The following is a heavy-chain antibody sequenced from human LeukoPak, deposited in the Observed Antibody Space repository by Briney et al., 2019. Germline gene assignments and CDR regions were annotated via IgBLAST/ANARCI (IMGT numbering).Heavy chain of an antibody. V-gene: IGHV4-30-4*01. Sequence: PSETLSLTCTVSGGSISSGDYYWSWIRQPPGKGLEWIGYIYYSGSTYYNPSLKSRVTISVDTSKNQLSLKLSSVTAADTAVYYCARGADYYDSSGYSTFFDYWGQGTLVTVSS. CDR1: GGSISSGDYY. J-gene: IGHJ4*02. CDR2: IYYSGST. CDR3: ARGADYYDSSGYSTFFDY. D-gene: IGHD3-22*01.